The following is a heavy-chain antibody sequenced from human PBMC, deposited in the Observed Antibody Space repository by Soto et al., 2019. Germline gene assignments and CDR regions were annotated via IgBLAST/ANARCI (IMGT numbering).Heavy chain of an antibody. CDR3: AKDFTITFGGVIAANWFDP. CDR2: ISSSSSYT. D-gene: IGHD3-16*02. Sequence: GGSLRLSCAASGFTFSDYYMSWIRQAPGKGLEWVSYISSSSSYTNYADSVKGRFTISRDNSKNTLYLQMNSLRAEDTAVYYCAKDFTITFGGVIAANWFDPWGQGTLVTVSS. V-gene: IGHV3-11*06. J-gene: IGHJ5*02. CDR1: GFTFSDYY.